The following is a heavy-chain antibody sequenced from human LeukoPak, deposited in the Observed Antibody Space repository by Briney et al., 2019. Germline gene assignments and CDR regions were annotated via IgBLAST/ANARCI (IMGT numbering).Heavy chain of an antibody. Sequence: ASETLSLTCAVYGGSFNGYYWSWIRQPPGKGLEWIGEINHSGSTNYNPSLKSRVTISVDTSKNQFSLKLSSVTAADTAVYYCAIAVCGSSTSCYLGLDYWGQGTLVTVSS. J-gene: IGHJ4*02. CDR2: INHSGST. CDR3: AIAVCGSSTSCYLGLDY. D-gene: IGHD2-2*01. CDR1: GGSFNGYY. V-gene: IGHV4-34*01.